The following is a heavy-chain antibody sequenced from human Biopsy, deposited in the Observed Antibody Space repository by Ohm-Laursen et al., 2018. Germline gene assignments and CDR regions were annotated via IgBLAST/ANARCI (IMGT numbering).Heavy chain of an antibody. CDR1: GGSFTGHY. CDR2: ISHTGYT. V-gene: IGHV4-59*11. CDR3: ARGSNEYGGLYFPH. J-gene: IGHJ1*01. Sequence: TLSLTWTVSGGSFTGHYWTWIRQPPGKGLEWIGHISHTGYTSYKSSLKSRVTISLDTSRNHFSLRLTSFAAADTAVYYCARGSNEYGGLYFPHWGQGTLVTVSS. D-gene: IGHD4-23*01.